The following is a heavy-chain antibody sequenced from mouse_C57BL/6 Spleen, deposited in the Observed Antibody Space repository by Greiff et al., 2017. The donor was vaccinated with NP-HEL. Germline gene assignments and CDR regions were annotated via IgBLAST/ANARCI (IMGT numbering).Heavy chain of an antibody. CDR2: ISDGGSYT. Sequence: EVQLQESGGGLVKPGGSLKLSCAASGFTFSSYAMSWVRQTPEKRLEWVATISDGGSYTYYPDNVKGRFTISRDNAKNNLYLQMSHLKSEDTAMYYCARDLYSSYNYAMDYWGQGTTLTVSS. J-gene: IGHJ2*01. D-gene: IGHD1-1*01. CDR1: GFTFSSYA. CDR3: ARDLYSSYNYAMDY. V-gene: IGHV5-4*01.